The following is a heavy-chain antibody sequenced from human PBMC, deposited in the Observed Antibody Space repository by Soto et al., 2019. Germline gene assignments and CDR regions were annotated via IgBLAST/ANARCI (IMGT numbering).Heavy chain of an antibody. CDR2: ISGSGGST. CDR1: GFTVSSYA. J-gene: IGHJ4*02. Sequence: EVQLLESGGGLVQPGGSLRLSCAASGFTVSSYAMSWVRQAPGKGLEWVSAISGSGGSTYYADSVKGRFTISRDNSKNTLYLHMNSLRAEDTAVYYCAKGISFGGVIVEGGYCGQGTLVTVSS. CDR3: AKGISFGGVIVEGGY. D-gene: IGHD3-16*02. V-gene: IGHV3-23*01.